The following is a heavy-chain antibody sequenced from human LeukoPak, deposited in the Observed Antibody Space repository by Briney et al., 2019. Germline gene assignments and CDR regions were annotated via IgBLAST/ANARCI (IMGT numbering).Heavy chain of an antibody. D-gene: IGHD1-14*01. CDR3: VKDRRNPYRPEGPLDP. V-gene: IGHV3-9*01. Sequence: PGGSLRLSCAASGFTFEDYAMHWVRQAPGKGLEWVSGINWNSGSIGYADSVKGRFTISRDNVMNSLYLQMNSLRPEDTALYYCVKDRRNPYRPEGPLDPWGQGTLVTVSS. CDR1: GFTFEDYA. J-gene: IGHJ5*02. CDR2: INWNSGSI.